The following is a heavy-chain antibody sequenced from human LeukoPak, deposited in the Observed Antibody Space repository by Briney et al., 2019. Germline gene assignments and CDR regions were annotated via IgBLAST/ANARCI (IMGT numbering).Heavy chain of an antibody. V-gene: IGHV1-18*01. D-gene: IGHD4-17*01. CDR3: ERDRPYGENQIFAY. CDR1: GYTFTNYG. J-gene: IGHJ4*02. Sequence: ASVKVSCKASGYTFTNYGISWVRQAPGQGLEWMGWISAYNDNTNYAQNLQGRVTMTTDTSTSTAYMELKRLRSDDTAVYYCERDRPYGENQIFAYWGQGDLVTVSS. CDR2: ISAYNDNT.